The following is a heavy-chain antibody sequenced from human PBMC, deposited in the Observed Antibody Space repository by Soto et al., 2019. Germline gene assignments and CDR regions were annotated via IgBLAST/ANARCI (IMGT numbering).Heavy chain of an antibody. CDR2: IYYTGST. J-gene: IGHJ4*02. V-gene: IGHV4-39*01. CDR3: VSGGRWETPQDY. CDR1: GASIRSSDYY. Sequence: SETLSLTCTVSGASIRSSDYYWAWIRQPPGKGLEWIGSIYYTGSTYYTPSLKSRVSISADTSKNQFSLKLHSVTAADTAVYHCVSGGRWETPQDYWGQGTLVTVS. D-gene: IGHD1-26*01.